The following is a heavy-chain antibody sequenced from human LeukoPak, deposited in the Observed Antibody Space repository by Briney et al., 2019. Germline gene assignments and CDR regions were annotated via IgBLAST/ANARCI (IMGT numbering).Heavy chain of an antibody. Sequence: TSETLSLTCTVSGGSISSYYWSWIRQPAGKGLEWIGRIYTSGSTNYNPSLKSRVTISVDTSKNQFSLKLSSVTAADTAVYYCATGAYCTNGVCYRHAFDIWGQGTMVTVSS. D-gene: IGHD2-8*01. CDR2: IYTSGST. J-gene: IGHJ3*02. CDR1: GGSISSYY. CDR3: ATGAYCTNGVCYRHAFDI. V-gene: IGHV4-4*07.